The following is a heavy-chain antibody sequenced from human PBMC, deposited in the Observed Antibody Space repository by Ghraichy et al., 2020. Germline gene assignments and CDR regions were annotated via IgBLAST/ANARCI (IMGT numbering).Heavy chain of an antibody. D-gene: IGHD5-24*01. CDR2: INHSGST. V-gene: IGHV4-34*01. Sequence: SCAAYGGSFSGYYWSWIRQPPGKGLEWIGEINHSGSTNYNPSIKSRVTISADTSKNQFSQMLSSVTAADTAVYYCARKRWLQLTPYWYFDLCGRGSLDT. CDR3: ARKRWLQLTPYWYFDL. CDR1: GGSFSGYY. J-gene: IGHJ2*01.